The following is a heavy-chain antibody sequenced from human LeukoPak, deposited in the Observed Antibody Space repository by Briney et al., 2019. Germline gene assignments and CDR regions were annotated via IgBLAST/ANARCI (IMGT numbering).Heavy chain of an antibody. V-gene: IGHV4-59*01. CDR3: ARASYDFWSGLGWFDP. D-gene: IGHD3-3*01. J-gene: IGHJ5*02. CDR2: IYYSGST. Sequence: SETLSLTCTVSGGSISSYYWSWIRQPPGKGLEWIGYIYYSGSTNYNPSLKGRVTISVDTSKNQFSLKLSSVTAADTAVYYCARASYDFWSGLGWFDPWGQGTLVTVSS. CDR1: GGSISSYY.